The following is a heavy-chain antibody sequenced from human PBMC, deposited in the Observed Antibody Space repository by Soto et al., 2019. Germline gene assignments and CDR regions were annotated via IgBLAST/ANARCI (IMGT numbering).Heavy chain of an antibody. D-gene: IGHD2-2*02. J-gene: IGHJ5*02. Sequence: ASVKVSCKASGYTFSTSGITWVRQAPGQGLEWMGWISASNGNTNYAQKFQGRVTMTTDTSTSTAYMELRSLRSDDTAVYYCARATSRYCSTTTCYINWFDPWGQGTLVTV. V-gene: IGHV1-18*01. CDR1: GYTFSTSG. CDR2: ISASNGNT. CDR3: ARATSRYCSTTTCYINWFDP.